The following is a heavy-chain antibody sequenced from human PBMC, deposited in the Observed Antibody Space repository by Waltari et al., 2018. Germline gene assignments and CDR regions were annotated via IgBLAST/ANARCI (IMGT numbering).Heavy chain of an antibody. CDR3: ARDEVVVVPAAMYYYYGMDV. J-gene: IGHJ6*02. D-gene: IGHD2-2*01. CDR2: ISSSGSTI. V-gene: IGHV3-48*03. Sequence: EVQLVESGGGLVQPGGFLRLSCAASGFSFSSYEMNWVRQAPGKGQEWVSFISSSGSTIYYTDSAKGRFTISRDNAKNSLYLQMNSLRAEDTAVYYCARDEVVVVPAAMYYYYGMDVWGQGTTVTVSS. CDR1: GFSFSSYE.